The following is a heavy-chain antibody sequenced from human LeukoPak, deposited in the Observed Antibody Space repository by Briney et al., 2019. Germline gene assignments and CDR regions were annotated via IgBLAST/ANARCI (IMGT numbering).Heavy chain of an antibody. CDR2: IYPGDSDT. D-gene: IGHD3-10*01. CDR1: GYSLTSYW. Sequence: GESLKISCKGSGYSLTSYWIGWVRQMPGKGLEWMGIIYPGDSDTRYSPSFQGQVTISADKSISTAYLQWSSLKASDTAMYYCARPTMVRGVLSWHFDYWGQGTLVTVSS. CDR3: ARPTMVRGVLSWHFDY. J-gene: IGHJ4*02. V-gene: IGHV5-51*01.